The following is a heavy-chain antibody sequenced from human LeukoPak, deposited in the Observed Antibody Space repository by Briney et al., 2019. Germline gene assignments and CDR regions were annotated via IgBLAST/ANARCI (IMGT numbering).Heavy chain of an antibody. V-gene: IGHV3-7*01. CDR3: ARDHYSSDIVVVPAASEGVFWFDP. CDR1: GLTFSSYW. J-gene: IGHJ5*02. D-gene: IGHD2-2*01. CDR2: IKQDGSEK. Sequence: GGSLRLSWAAAGLTFSSYWMSWVRQAPGKGLGWEANIKQDGSEKYYVDSVKGRFTISRDNAKNSLYLQMNSLRAEDTAVYYCARDHYSSDIVVVPAASEGVFWFDPWGQGTLVTVSS.